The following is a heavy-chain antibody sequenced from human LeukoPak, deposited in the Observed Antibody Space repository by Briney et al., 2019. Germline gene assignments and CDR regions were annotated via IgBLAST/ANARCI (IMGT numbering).Heavy chain of an antibody. D-gene: IGHD4-17*01. Sequence: GRSLRLSCAASGFTFRGYGMHWVRQAPGKGLEWVAVVWYDGTVQYYADSVKGRFTISRDNAKNSLYLQMDSLGADDAALYYCARDVQSGTTVTTGLANWGQGTLVTVSS. V-gene: IGHV3-33*01. CDR1: GFTFRGYG. J-gene: IGHJ4*02. CDR2: VWYDGTVQ. CDR3: ARDVQSGTTVTTGLAN.